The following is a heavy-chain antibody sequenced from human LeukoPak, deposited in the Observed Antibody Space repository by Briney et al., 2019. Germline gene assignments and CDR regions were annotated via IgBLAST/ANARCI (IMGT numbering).Heavy chain of an antibody. CDR3: ARRSSSSLKTLGY. J-gene: IGHJ4*02. D-gene: IGHD6-6*01. Sequence: ASVKVSCKASGYTFTGYYMHWVRQAPGQGLEWMGWINPNSGGTNYAQKFQGRVTMTRDTSISTAHMELSRLRSDDTAVYYCARRSSSSLKTLGYWGQGTLVTVSS. CDR2: INPNSGGT. V-gene: IGHV1-2*02. CDR1: GYTFTGYY.